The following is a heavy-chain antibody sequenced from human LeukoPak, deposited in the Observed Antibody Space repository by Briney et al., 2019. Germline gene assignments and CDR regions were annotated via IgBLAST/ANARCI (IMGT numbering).Heavy chain of an antibody. J-gene: IGHJ3*02. D-gene: IGHD2-15*01. V-gene: IGHV4-34*01. CDR3: ARVLYCSDGSCYSGGSAFDI. CDR1: DGSFSGYY. CDR2: INHSGST. Sequence: SETLSLTCAVYDGSFSGYYWSWIRQPPGKGLEWIGEINHSGSTNYNPSLKSRVTISVDTSKNQFSLKLSSVTAADTAVYYCARVLYCSDGSCYSGGSAFDIWGQGTMVTVSS.